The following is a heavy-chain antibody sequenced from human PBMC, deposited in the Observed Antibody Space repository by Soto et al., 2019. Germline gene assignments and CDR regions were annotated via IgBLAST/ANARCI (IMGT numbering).Heavy chain of an antibody. V-gene: IGHV1-3*01. CDR2: INAGNGNT. CDR1: GHTFTSYA. J-gene: IGHJ6*03. Sequence: QVQLVQSGAEVKKPGASVKVSCKASGHTFTSYAMHWVRQAPGQRLEWMGWINAGNGNTKYSQKFQGRVTITRDTSASTAYMELSSLRSEDTAVYYCARDIVVVPAPYYYYMDVWGKGTTVTVSS. CDR3: ARDIVVVPAPYYYYMDV. D-gene: IGHD2-2*01.